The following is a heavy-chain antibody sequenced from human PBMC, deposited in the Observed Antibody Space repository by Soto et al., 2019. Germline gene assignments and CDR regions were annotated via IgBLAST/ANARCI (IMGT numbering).Heavy chain of an antibody. Sequence: ASLKVSCKTSGYTFSNYGITWVRQAPGQPLEWLGWISLYSDGTNYAQKFQGRVSMTTDISTTTAYMELRSLRSDDKAVYYCARVVPGAEDWFGPWGQGTLVTVSS. CDR3: ARVVPGAEDWFGP. V-gene: IGHV1-18*01. CDR1: GYTFSNYG. D-gene: IGHD2-2*01. CDR2: ISLYSDGT. J-gene: IGHJ5*02.